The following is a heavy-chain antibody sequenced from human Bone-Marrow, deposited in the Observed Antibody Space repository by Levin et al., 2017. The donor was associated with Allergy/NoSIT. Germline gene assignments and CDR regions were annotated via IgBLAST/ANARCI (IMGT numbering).Heavy chain of an antibody. CDR1: GFNFNIYD. V-gene: IGHV3-33*01. CDR3: ARERRETWSGKGPERYAMDV. Sequence: HPGGSLRLSCATSGFNFNIYDIHWVRQAPGKGLEWVANGNDKDYVDSVKGRFTISRDDSKRTLYLQMNSLRADDTAVYYCARERRETWSGKGPERYAMDVWGQGTTVSVSS. CDR2: GNDK. J-gene: IGHJ6*02. D-gene: IGHD3-3*01.